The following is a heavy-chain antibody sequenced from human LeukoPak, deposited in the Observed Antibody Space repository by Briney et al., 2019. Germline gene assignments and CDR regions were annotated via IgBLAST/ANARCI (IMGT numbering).Heavy chain of an antibody. CDR2: ISSSSSTI. Sequence: GGSLRLSCAASGFTFSSYSMNWVRQAPGKGLEWVSYISSSSSTIYYADSVKGRFTISRDNAKNSLYLQMNSLRAEDTAIYYCARDDCSSTSCPSYYYYYGMDVWGQGTTVTVSS. J-gene: IGHJ6*02. D-gene: IGHD2-2*01. CDR3: ARDDCSSTSCPSYYYYYGMDV. CDR1: GFTFSSYS. V-gene: IGHV3-48*01.